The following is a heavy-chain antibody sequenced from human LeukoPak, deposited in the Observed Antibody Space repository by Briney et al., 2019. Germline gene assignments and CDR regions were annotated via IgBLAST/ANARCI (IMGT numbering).Heavy chain of an antibody. CDR2: INHDGTVT. V-gene: IGHV3-7*01. CDR1: GFTFSESW. CDR3: TKALDL. Sequence: PGGSLRLSCAASGFTFSESWMDWVRQAPGKGLEWVANINHDGTVTYYVDSAKGRFTISRDNAKNSLYLQMDSLRVEDTAMYYCTKALDLWGQGSLVTVSS. J-gene: IGHJ5*02.